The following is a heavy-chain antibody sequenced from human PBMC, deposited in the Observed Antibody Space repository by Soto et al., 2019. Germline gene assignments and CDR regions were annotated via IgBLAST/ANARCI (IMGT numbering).Heavy chain of an antibody. J-gene: IGHJ4*02. CDR2: IKKDGSEK. D-gene: IGHD6-19*01. Sequence: LRLSCEASGFTFSSYWMNWVRQAPGNGLEWAAIIKKDGSEKYYVDSVKGRFTISRDNAKNSLYLQMNDLRAEDTAVYYCAGGSGWLIDYWGRGTLVTVSS. V-gene: IGHV3-7*03. CDR3: AGGSGWLIDY. CDR1: GFTFSSYW.